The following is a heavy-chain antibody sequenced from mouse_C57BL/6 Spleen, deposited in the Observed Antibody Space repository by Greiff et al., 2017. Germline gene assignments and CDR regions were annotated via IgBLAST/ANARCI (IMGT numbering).Heavy chain of an antibody. Sequence: EVQLQQSGPELVKPGASVKIPCKASGYTFTDYNMDWVKQSHGKSLEWIGDINPNNGGTIYNQKFKGKATLTVDKSSSTAYMELRSLTSEDTAVYYCARRRYDYAVYYFASWGQGTTLTVSS. CDR1: GYTFTDYN. CDR2: INPNNGGT. J-gene: IGHJ2*01. V-gene: IGHV1-18*01. CDR3: ARRRYDYAVYYFAS. D-gene: IGHD2-4*01.